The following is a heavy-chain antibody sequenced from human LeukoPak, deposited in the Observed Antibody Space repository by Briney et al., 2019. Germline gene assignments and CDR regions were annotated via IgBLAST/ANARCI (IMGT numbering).Heavy chain of an antibody. CDR1: GFTFSSYA. CDR3: AKVLIPLFGDFDY. D-gene: IGHD3-3*01. V-gene: IGHV3-23*01. J-gene: IGHJ4*02. CDR2: ISGSGGST. Sequence: GGSLRLSCAASGFTFSSYAMSWVRQAPGKGLEWVSVISGSGGSTYYADSVKGRFTISRDNSKNTLYLHMNSLRAEDTAVYYCAKVLIPLFGDFDYWGQGTLVTVSS.